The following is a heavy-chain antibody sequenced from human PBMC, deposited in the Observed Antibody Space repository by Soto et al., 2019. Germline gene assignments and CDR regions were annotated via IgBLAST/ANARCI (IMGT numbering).Heavy chain of an antibody. CDR3: ARRASMSVAGIGY. CDR1: GFTFSTYS. J-gene: IGHJ4*02. Sequence: GGSLRLSCAASGFTFSTYSMYWVRQAPGKGLEWLAYISAGSGTIHYADSVKGRFTISRDNAKNSLFLQVNSLRDEDTAVYYCARRASMSVAGIGYWGQGTLVTVS. V-gene: IGHV3-48*02. CDR2: ISAGSGTI. D-gene: IGHD6-19*01.